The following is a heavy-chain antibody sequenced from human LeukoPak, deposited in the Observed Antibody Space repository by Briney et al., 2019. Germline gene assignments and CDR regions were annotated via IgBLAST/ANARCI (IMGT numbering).Heavy chain of an antibody. CDR2: AFYSGST. J-gene: IGHJ4*02. CDR1: GGSISSGSYF. D-gene: IGHD3-16*01. CDR3: ARRAGGKVDY. V-gene: IGHV4-39*01. Sequence: SETLSLTCTVSGGSISSGSYFWGWIRQPPGRGLEWIGSAFYSGSTYYNPSLKSRVTISVDTSKNQFSLKLSSVTAADTAVYYCARRAGGKVDYWGQGTLVTVSS.